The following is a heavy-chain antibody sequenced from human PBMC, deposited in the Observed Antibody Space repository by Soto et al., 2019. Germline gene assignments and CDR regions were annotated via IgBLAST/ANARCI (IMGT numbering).Heavy chain of an antibody. CDR3: ASDLSYSGFDY. V-gene: IGHV3-21*01. CDR2: ISSNSDYI. D-gene: IGHD5-12*01. J-gene: IGHJ4*02. Sequence: EVQLVESGGGLVKPGGSLRLSCAASGFTFSSYSVNWVRQAPGKGLEWVSSISSNSDYIYYADSVKGRFTISRDNPKASLYLQMNSLRAEDTAVYYCASDLSYSGFDYWGQGTLVTVSS. CDR1: GFTFSSYS.